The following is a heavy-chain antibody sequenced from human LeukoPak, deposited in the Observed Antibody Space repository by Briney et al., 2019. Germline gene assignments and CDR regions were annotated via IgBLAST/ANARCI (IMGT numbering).Heavy chain of an antibody. D-gene: IGHD4-17*01. Sequence: PAETLSLTCTVSGGSIISSSFWWGWIRQPPGKGLEWIGSIYYSGVSYYNTSLKSRVTISVDTSKNQFSLKLSSVTAADTAVYYCARVPTVTFFDYWGQGTLVTVSS. J-gene: IGHJ4*02. V-gene: IGHV4-39*01. CDR1: GGSIISSSFW. CDR3: ARVPTVTFFDY. CDR2: IYYSGVS.